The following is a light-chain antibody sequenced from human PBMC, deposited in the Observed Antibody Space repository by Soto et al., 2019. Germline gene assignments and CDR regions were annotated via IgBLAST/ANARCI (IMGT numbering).Light chain of an antibody. CDR2: NAS. CDR3: QQRSNWPRIT. CDR1: QDISSY. J-gene: IGKJ5*01. Sequence: IQLTQSPSSLSASVGDRVTITCRASQDISSYLAWYQQKPVKAPKLLIYNASTLKSGVPSRFSGSGSGTEFTLTISSLQPEDFAVYYCQQRSNWPRITFGQGTRLEIK. V-gene: IGKV1-9*01.